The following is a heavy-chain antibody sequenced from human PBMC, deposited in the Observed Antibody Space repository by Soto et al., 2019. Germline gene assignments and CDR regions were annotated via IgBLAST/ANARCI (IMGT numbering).Heavy chain of an antibody. CDR1: GGSISSSSYY. D-gene: IGHD1-7*01. J-gene: IGHJ5*02. Sequence: LSLTCTVSGGSISSSSYYWGWIRQPPGKGLEWIGSIYYSGSTYYNPSLKSRVTISVDTSKNQFSLKLSSVTAADTAVYYCARNLLEDNWNYFWFDPWGQGTLVTVSS. CDR2: IYYSGST. CDR3: ARNLLEDNWNYFWFDP. V-gene: IGHV4-39*01.